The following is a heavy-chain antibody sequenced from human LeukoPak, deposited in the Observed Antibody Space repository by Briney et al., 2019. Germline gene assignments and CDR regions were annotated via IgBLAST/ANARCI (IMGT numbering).Heavy chain of an antibody. Sequence: SVKVSCKASGGTFINYAISWVRQAPGQGLEWMGGIIPIFGTANYAQKFQGRVTITADESTSTAYMELSSLRSEDTAVYYCARPTKSSGWYFCCAPQNVDYGMDVWGQGTTVTVSS. CDR2: IIPIFGTA. V-gene: IGHV1-69*13. D-gene: IGHD6-19*01. CDR3: ARPTKSSGWYFCCAPQNVDYGMDV. CDR1: GGTFINYA. J-gene: IGHJ6*02.